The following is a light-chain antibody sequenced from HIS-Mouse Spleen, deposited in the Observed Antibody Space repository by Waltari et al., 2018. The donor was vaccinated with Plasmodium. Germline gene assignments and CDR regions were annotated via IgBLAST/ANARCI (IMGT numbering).Light chain of an antibody. V-gene: IGLV3-10*01. Sequence: SYELTQPPSVSVSPGQTARITCSGAALPKKYAYWYQKKSGQAPVLVIYEDSKRHSGIPGRFFGSRSGTMATLTISGAQVEDEADYYCYSTDSSGNHRVFGGGTKLTVL. CDR1: ALPKKY. CDR2: EDS. J-gene: IGLJ3*02. CDR3: YSTDSSGNHRV.